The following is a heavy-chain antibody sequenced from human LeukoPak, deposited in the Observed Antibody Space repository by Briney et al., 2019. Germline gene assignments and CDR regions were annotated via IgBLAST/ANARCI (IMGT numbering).Heavy chain of an antibody. J-gene: IGHJ6*02. Sequence: ASVKVSCKASGYTFTSYGISWVRQAPGQGLEWMGWISAYNGNTNYAQKLQGRVTMTTDTSTSTAYMELRSLRSDDTAVYYCARVRDYDFWSGYKHYYYGMDVWGQGTTVTVS. CDR1: GYTFTSYG. CDR3: ARVRDYDFWSGYKHYYYGMDV. CDR2: ISAYNGNT. D-gene: IGHD3-3*01. V-gene: IGHV1-18*01.